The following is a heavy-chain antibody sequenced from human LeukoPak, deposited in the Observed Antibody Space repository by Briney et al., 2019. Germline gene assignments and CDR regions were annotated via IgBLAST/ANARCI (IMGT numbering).Heavy chain of an antibody. CDR1: GYTFTSYG. J-gene: IGHJ4*02. Sequence: ASVKVSCKASGYTFTSYGISWVRQAPGQGLEWMGWISAYNGNTNYAQKFQGRVTMTRNTSISTAYMELSSLRSEDTAVYYCATQTGVWGQGTLVTVSS. CDR3: ATQTGV. V-gene: IGHV1-18*01. CDR2: ISAYNGNT. D-gene: IGHD2-8*01.